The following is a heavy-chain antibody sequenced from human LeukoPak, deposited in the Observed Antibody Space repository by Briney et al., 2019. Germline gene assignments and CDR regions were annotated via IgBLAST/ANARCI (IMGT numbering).Heavy chain of an antibody. Sequence: SETLSLTCTVSGGSISSSSYYWGWIRQPPGKGLEWIGSIYYSGSTYYNPSLKSRVTISLDTSKNQFSLKLSSVTAADTAVYYCARPSGMGPAFDIWGQGTMVTVSS. CDR1: GGSISSSSYY. V-gene: IGHV4-39*07. CDR3: ARPSGMGPAFDI. CDR2: IYYSGST. D-gene: IGHD1-1*01. J-gene: IGHJ3*02.